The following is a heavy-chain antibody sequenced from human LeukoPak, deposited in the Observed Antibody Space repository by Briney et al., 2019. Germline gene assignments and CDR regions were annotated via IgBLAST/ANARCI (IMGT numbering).Heavy chain of an antibody. J-gene: IGHJ5*02. V-gene: IGHV4-59*01. CDR2: IYYSGST. D-gene: IGHD3-22*01. CDR3: ARDMHYDSSGENWFDP. CDR1: GGSISSYY. Sequence: PSETLSLTCTVSGGSISSYYWSWIRQPPGKGLEWIGYIYYSGSTNYNPSLKSRVIISVDTSKNQFSLKLSSVTAADTAVYYCARDMHYDSSGENWFDPWGQGTLVTVSS.